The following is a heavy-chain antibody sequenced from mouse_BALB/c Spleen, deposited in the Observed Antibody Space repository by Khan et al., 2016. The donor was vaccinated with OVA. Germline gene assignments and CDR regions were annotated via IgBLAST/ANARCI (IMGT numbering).Heavy chain of an antibody. D-gene: IGHD6-2*01. CDR3: ARISSYRYSEV. V-gene: IGHV9-1*02. J-gene: IGHJ1*01. CDR1: GYTFTNYG. Sequence: QIQLVQSGPELMKPGETVKISCKASGYTFTNYGMNWVKQAPGKGLKWMGWINTYTGEPTYAAAFKGRFAFSLDTSASPAYLQISNLKNEDMTAYVSARISSYRYSEVRGAGTTLTVSS. CDR2: INTYTGEP.